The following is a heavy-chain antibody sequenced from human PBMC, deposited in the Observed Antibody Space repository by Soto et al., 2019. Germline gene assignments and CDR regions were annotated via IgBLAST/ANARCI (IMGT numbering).Heavy chain of an antibody. J-gene: IGHJ6*02. CDR3: ARDGCSGPTCYPSGGMDV. D-gene: IGHD2-15*01. Sequence: QVQLVESGGGVVQPGRSLRLSCAASGLTFSTNGMHWVRQAPGKGLEWVAVIWYDGSYKNYADSVKGRFTISRDNSKNTXXLQMNSLRVDDTAVYYCARDGCSGPTCYPSGGMDVWGQGTTVTVSS. CDR2: IWYDGSYK. V-gene: IGHV3-33*01. CDR1: GLTFSTNG.